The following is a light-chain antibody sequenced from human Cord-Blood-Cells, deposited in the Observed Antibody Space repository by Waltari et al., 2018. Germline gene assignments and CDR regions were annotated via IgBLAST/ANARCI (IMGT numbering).Light chain of an antibody. CDR3: AAWDDSLNVV. CDR2: SNN. V-gene: IGLV1-44*01. CDR1: SSNIGRIT. J-gene: IGLJ2*01. Sequence: QSVLTQPPSASGTPGQRVTIPCSGSSSNIGRITVTWYQQLPGTAPKHLIYSNNQRPSGVPDRFSGSKSGTSASLAISGLQSEDEADYYCAAWDDSLNVVFGGGTKLTVL.